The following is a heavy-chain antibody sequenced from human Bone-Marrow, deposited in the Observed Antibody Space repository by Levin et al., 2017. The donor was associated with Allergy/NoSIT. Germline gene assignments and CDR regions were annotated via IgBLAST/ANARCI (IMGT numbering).Heavy chain of an antibody. V-gene: IGHV3-53*01. D-gene: IGHD2-21*02. CDR1: GFTLITNY. J-gene: IGHJ4*02. CDR2: IYSGGNT. Sequence: QSGESLKISCAASGFTLITNYMTWVRQAPGKGLEWVSVIYSGGNTQYADSVKGRFTISRDNSKNTLYLQMNSLRAEDTAVYYCAKDGDYYPFDHWGQGTLVTVSS. CDR3: AKDGDYYPFDH.